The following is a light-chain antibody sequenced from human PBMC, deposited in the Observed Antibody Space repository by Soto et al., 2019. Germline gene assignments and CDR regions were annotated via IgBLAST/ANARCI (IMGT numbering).Light chain of an antibody. J-gene: IGKJ2*02. CDR2: DAS. V-gene: IGKV1-5*01. CDR1: QSISSW. Sequence: DIQMTQSPSTLSASVGDRVTITCRASQSISSWLAWYQQKPGKAPKLLIYDASSLESGVLSRFSGSGSGTELTLTVSRLQPDDFATYYCQQYNSYSRTFCQGTKLEIK. CDR3: QQYNSYSRT.